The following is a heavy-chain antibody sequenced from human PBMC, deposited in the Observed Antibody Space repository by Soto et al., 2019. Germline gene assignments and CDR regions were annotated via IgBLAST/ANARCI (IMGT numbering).Heavy chain of an antibody. Sequence: TSETLSLTCTVSGGSISSNNYHWGWIRQPPGKGLDWIGTIYYSRTTYYKPSLKSRVTISVDTTNHPFSLKLISVTAADTAVYYCARPLTAAAHTDYWGPGTLVTVSP. D-gene: IGHD6-13*01. V-gene: IGHV4-39*01. CDR2: IYYSRTT. CDR3: ARPLTAAAHTDY. J-gene: IGHJ4*02. CDR1: GGSISSNNYH.